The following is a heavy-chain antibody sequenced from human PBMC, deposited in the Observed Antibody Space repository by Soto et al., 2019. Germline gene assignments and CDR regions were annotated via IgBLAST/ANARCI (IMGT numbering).Heavy chain of an antibody. CDR1: GYTFTSYD. CDR2: MNPNSGNT. Sequence: ASVKVSCKASGYTFTSYDINWVRQATGQGLEWMGWMNPNSGNTGYAQKFQGRVTMTRNTSISTAYMELSSLRSEDTAVYYCARGPYYYGKLVGNYYYGRDVWGQGTTVTVSS. V-gene: IGHV1-8*01. CDR3: ARGPYYYGKLVGNYYYGRDV. J-gene: IGHJ6*02. D-gene: IGHD3-10*01.